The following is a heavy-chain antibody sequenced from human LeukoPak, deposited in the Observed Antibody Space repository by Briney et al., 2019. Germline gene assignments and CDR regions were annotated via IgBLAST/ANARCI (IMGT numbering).Heavy chain of an antibody. CDR3: AREGIAVAEGH. CDR2: IYHSGST. J-gene: IGHJ4*02. CDR1: GYSISSGYY. Sequence: SETLSLTCAVSGYSISSGYYWGWIRQPLGKGLEWIGSIYHSGSTYYNPSLKSRVTISVDTSKNQFSLKLSSVTAADTAVYYCAREGIAVAEGHWGQGTLVTVSS. V-gene: IGHV4-38-2*02. D-gene: IGHD6-19*01.